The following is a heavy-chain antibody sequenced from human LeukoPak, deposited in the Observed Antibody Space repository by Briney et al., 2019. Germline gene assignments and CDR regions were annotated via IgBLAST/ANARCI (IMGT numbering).Heavy chain of an antibody. V-gene: IGHV4-59*01. CDR1: GGSISSYY. CDR2: IYYSGST. D-gene: IGHD4-17*01. Sequence: SETLSLTCTVSGGSISSYYWSWIRQPPGKGLEWIGYIYYSGSTNYNPSLKSRVTISVDTSKNQFSLKLSSVTAADTAVYYCARDRTAVRTTVQAFDIWGQGTMVTVSS. CDR3: ARDRTAVRTTVQAFDI. J-gene: IGHJ3*02.